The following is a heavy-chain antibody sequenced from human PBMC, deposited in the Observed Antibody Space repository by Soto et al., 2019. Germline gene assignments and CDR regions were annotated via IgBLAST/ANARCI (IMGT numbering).Heavy chain of an antibody. CDR3: AKKLSSSSSHYYYYMDV. CDR2: ISGSGGST. D-gene: IGHD6-6*01. CDR1: GFTFSSYA. J-gene: IGHJ6*03. Sequence: GGSLRLSCAASGFTFSSYAMSWVRQAPGKGLEWVSAISGSGGSTYYADSVKGRFTISRDNSKNTLYLQMSSLRAEDTAVYYCAKKLSSSSSHYYYYMDVWGRGTPVTVSS. V-gene: IGHV3-23*01.